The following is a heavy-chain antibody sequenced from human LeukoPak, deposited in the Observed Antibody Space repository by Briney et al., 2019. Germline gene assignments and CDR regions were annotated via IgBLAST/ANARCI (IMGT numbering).Heavy chain of an antibody. CDR2: MNPNSGNT. D-gene: IGHD5-18*01. V-gene: IGHV1-8*03. J-gene: IGHJ4*02. Sequence: ASVKVSCKASGYTFTSYDINWVRQATGQGLEWMGYMNPNSGNTGYAQRFQGRDTITRNTSISTAYMELSSLRSEDTAVYYCARGRGYSYGYGDYWGQGTLVTVSS. CDR1: GYTFTSYD. CDR3: ARGRGYSYGYGDY.